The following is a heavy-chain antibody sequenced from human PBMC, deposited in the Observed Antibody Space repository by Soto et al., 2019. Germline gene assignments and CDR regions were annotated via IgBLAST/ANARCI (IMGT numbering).Heavy chain of an antibody. Sequence: EVQLVESGGGVVQPGGSLRLSCAASGFTFDDYTMHWVRQAPGKGLEWVSLISWDGGSTYYADSVKGRFTISRDNSENSLYLQMNSLRTAATAVYYCAKGQDTAIVFGYCGQGTLVTVAS. CDR3: AKGQDTAIVFGY. J-gene: IGHJ4*02. CDR1: GFTFDDYT. D-gene: IGHD5-18*01. CDR2: ISWDGGST. V-gene: IGHV3-43*01.